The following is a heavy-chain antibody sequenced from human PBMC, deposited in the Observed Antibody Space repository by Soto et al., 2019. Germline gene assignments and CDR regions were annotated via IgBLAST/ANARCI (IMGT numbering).Heavy chain of an antibody. Sequence: PSETLSLTCTVSGGSISSYYWSWIRQPPGKGLEWIGYIYYSGSTNYNPSLKSRVTISVDTSKNQFSLKLSSVTAADTAVYYCARRIAAHAAWWFDPWGQGTLVTVSS. V-gene: IGHV4-59*08. CDR2: IYYSGST. J-gene: IGHJ5*02. CDR1: GGSISSYY. D-gene: IGHD6-6*01. CDR3: ARRIAAHAAWWFDP.